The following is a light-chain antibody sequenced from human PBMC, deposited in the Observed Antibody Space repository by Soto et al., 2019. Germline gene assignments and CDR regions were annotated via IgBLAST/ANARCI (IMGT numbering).Light chain of an antibody. CDR1: QSVSSN. CDR2: GAS. Sequence: EIVMTQSPVTLSVSPGERATLSCRASQSVSSNLAWYQQKPGQAPRLLIYGASTRATGVSARFSGSGSGTEFTLTISSLQSEDFAVYYRQQYNNWRWTFGQGTKVDIK. V-gene: IGKV3-15*01. J-gene: IGKJ1*01. CDR3: QQYNNWRWT.